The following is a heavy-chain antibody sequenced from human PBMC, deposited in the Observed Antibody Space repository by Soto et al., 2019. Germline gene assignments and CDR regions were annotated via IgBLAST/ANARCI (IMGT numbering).Heavy chain of an antibody. Sequence: GESLKISCQASGYSCTSHWIGWVRQMPGKGLELMGIIYPGDSDTRYSPSFQGQVTISADKSISTAYLQWSSLNASDTAMYYCARSQNWFDPWGQGTLVTVSS. V-gene: IGHV5-51*01. CDR1: GYSCTSHW. CDR3: ARSQNWFDP. J-gene: IGHJ5*02. CDR2: IYPGDSDT.